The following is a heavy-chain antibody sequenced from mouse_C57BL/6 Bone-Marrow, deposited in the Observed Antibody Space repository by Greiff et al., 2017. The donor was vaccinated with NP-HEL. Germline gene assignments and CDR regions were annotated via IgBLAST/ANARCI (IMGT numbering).Heavy chain of an antibody. D-gene: IGHD1-1*01. V-gene: IGHV1-69*01. CDR1: GYTFTSYW. CDR3: ARSDYYASYFDY. Sequence: QVQLQQPGAELVMPGASVKLSCKASGYTFTSYWMHWVKQRPGQGLEWIGEIDPSDSYTNYNQKFKGKFTLTVDKSSSTAYMQLSSLTSEDSAVYYCARSDYYASYFDYWGQGTTLTVSS. CDR2: IDPSDSYT. J-gene: IGHJ2*01.